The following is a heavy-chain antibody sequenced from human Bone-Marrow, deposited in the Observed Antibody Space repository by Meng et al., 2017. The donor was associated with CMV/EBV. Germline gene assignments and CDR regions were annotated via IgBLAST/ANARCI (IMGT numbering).Heavy chain of an antibody. D-gene: IGHD3-16*01. CDR3: ARLDYPTLNAFDI. CDR2: IYYSGTT. CDR1: GGSVSSGSSY. Sequence: SETLSLTCTVSGGSVSSGSSYWSWIRQPPGKGLEWIAYIYYSGTTNYNPSLKSRVTISVDTSKNQFSLKLTSVTAADTAVYYGARLDYPTLNAFDIWGQGTMVTVSS. J-gene: IGHJ3*02. V-gene: IGHV4-61*01.